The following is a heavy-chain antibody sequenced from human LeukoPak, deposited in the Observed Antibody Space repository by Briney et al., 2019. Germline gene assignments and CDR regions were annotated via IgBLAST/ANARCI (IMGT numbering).Heavy chain of an antibody. CDR1: GFTVSSNY. J-gene: IGHJ4*02. V-gene: IGHV3-66*01. CDR3: ARNLYYYDSSGYYYY. Sequence: GGSLRLSCAASGFTVSSNYVSWVRQAPGKGLEWVSAIYTGGSTYYAGSVKGRFTISRDNSKNTLYLQMNSLRAEDTAVYYCARNLYYYDSSGYYYYWGQGTLVTVSS. CDR2: IYTGGST. D-gene: IGHD3-22*01.